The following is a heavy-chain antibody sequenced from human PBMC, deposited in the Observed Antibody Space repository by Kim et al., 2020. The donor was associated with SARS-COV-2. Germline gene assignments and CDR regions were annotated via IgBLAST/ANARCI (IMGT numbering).Heavy chain of an antibody. Sequence: GGSLRLSCAASGFTFSNAWMSWVRQAPGKGLEWVGGIKSKTDGGTTDYAAPVKGRFTISSDDSKNTLYLQRNSLKTEDTAVYYCTTGRGQWLGYSWGQGTLVTVSS. CDR2: IKSKTDGGTT. CDR1: GFTFSNAW. CDR3: TTGRGQWLGYS. J-gene: IGHJ5*02. V-gene: IGHV3-15*01. D-gene: IGHD6-19*01.